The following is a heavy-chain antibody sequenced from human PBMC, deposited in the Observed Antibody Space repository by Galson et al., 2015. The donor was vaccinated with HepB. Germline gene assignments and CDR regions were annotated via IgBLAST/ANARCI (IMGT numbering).Heavy chain of an antibody. CDR3: ARGSGRYAMDV. CDR1: GDSVSSNSAA. J-gene: IGHJ6*02. Sequence: CAISGDSVSSNSAAWNWIRHSPSRGLEWLGRTYYRSKWYNDYAVSVKSRITINPDTSKNQFSPQLRSVIPDDTAVYYCARGSGRYAMDVWGQGTTVTVSS. V-gene: IGHV6-1*01. CDR2: TYYRSKWYN. D-gene: IGHD3-10*01.